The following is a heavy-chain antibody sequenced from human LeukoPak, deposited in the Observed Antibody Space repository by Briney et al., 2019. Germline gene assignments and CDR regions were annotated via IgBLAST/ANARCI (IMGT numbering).Heavy chain of an antibody. CDR3: SRDRTTITRGAFDI. CDR1: GGSISSYY. CDR2: IYYSGST. V-gene: IGHV4-59*01. D-gene: IGHD4-11*01. Sequence: YPSETLSLTCTVSGGSISSYYWSWIRQPPGKGLEWIGYIYYSGSTNYNPSLKSRVTISVDTSKNQFSLKLSSVTAADTAVYFCSRDRTTITRGAFDIWGQGTMVTVSS. J-gene: IGHJ3*02.